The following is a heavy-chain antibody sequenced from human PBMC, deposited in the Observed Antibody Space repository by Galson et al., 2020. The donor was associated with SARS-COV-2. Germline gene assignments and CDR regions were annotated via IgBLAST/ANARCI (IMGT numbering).Heavy chain of an antibody. D-gene: IGHD6-13*01. J-gene: IGHJ3*02. V-gene: IGHV6-1*01. CDR1: GDSVSSTSAA. Sequence: SQTLSPTCAISGDSVSSTSAAWNWIRQSPSRGLAWLGRTYYRSQWSTDYAVSVKSRITINPDTSKNQFSLQLNSVTPEDTAIYYCAGRVAGAGSLHIWGQGTMVIVSS. CDR3: AGRVAGAGSLHI. CDR2: TYYRSQWST.